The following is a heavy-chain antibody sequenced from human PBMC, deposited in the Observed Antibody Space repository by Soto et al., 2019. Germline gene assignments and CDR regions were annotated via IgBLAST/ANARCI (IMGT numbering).Heavy chain of an antibody. D-gene: IGHD2-15*01. CDR2: ISSSGTGI. Sequence: GGSLRLSCAASGFTFSDYYMTWIRQAPGKGLEWVSYISSSGTGIYYADSVKGRFTISRDNGRNSLYLQMSSLRVEDTAVYYCARAYSDAFDIWGQGTMVTVSS. CDR1: GFTFSDYY. CDR3: ARAYSDAFDI. V-gene: IGHV3-11*01. J-gene: IGHJ3*02.